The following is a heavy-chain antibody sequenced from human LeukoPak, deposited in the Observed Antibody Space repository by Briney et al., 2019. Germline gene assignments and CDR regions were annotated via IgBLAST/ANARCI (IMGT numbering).Heavy chain of an antibody. D-gene: IGHD6-19*01. CDR3: AREIVFGSSGWTLFDY. CDR1: GGSISSSSYY. Sequence: SETLSLTCTVSGGSISSSSYYWGCIRQPPGKGLECIGSIYYSGSTYYNPSLKSRVTISVDTSKNQFSLKLSSVTAADTAVYYCAREIVFGSSGWTLFDYWGQGTLVTVSS. J-gene: IGHJ4*02. CDR2: IYYSGST. V-gene: IGHV4-39*07.